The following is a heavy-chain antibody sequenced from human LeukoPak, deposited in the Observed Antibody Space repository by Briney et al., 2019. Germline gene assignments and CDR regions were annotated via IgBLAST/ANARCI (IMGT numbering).Heavy chain of an antibody. CDR2: ISGSGGST. CDR3: AKCPYSGSYSHFDY. V-gene: IGHV3-23*01. J-gene: IGHJ4*02. D-gene: IGHD1-26*01. Sequence: GGSLRLSCAASGFSFSSYAMSWVRQAPGKGLEWVSTISGSGGSTYYADSVKGRFTISRDNSKNTLYLQTNSLRAEDTAVYYCAKCPYSGSYSHFDYWGQGTLVTVST. CDR1: GFSFSSYA.